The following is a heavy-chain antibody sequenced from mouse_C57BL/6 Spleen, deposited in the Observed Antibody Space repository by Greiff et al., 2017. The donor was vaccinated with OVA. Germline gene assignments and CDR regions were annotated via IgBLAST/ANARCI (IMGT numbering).Heavy chain of an antibody. V-gene: IGHV8-12*01. CDR2: IYWDDDK. CDR3: ARLTVYFDY. D-gene: IGHD4-1*01. CDR1: GFSLSTSGMG. J-gene: IGHJ2*01. Sequence: QVTLKVSGPGILQSSQTLSLTCSFSGFSLSTSGMGVSWLRHPSGQGLEWLAHIYWDDDKRYNTSLKSRLTISKDTSRTQVFLKITSVDTADTATDDCARLTVYFDYWGQGTTLTVSS.